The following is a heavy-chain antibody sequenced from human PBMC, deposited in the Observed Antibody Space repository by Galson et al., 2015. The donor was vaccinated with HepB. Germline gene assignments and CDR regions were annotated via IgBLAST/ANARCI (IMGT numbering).Heavy chain of an antibody. CDR2: IWYDGSNK. J-gene: IGHJ4*02. CDR3: ARDGRSRSYFDY. D-gene: IGHD1-14*01. CDR1: GFTFSSYG. V-gene: IGHV3-33*01. Sequence: SLRLSCAASGFTFSSYGMHWVRQAPGKGLEWVAVIWYDGSNKYYADSVKGRFTISRDNSKNTLYLQMNSLRAEDTAVYYCARDGRSRSYFDYWGQGTLVTVSS.